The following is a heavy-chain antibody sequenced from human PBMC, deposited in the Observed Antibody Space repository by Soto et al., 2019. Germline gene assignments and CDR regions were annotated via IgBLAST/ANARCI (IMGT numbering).Heavy chain of an antibody. Sequence: QVQLVQSGAEVKKPGASVKVSCKASGYTFTGYYMHWVRQAPGQGLEWMGWINPNSGGTNYAQKFQGWVTMTRDTSISTAYMELSRLRSDDTAVYYCARDATRYNWNDGCYSWFDPWGQGTLVTVSS. CDR3: ARDATRYNWNDGCYSWFDP. CDR1: GYTFTGYY. V-gene: IGHV1-2*04. CDR2: INPNSGGT. D-gene: IGHD1-1*01. J-gene: IGHJ5*02.